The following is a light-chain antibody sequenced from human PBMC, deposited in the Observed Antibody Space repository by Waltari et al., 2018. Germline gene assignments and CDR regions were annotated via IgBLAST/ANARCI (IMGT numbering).Light chain of an antibody. CDR1: QSVSSN. Sequence: EIVMTQSPATLSVSPGERATLPSRASQSVSSNLAWYQQNTGQAPRLLIYGGSTRPTGIPARFSGSGSGTDFTLTISSLQSEDFAVYYCQQYNNWPLTFGGGTKVEIK. J-gene: IGKJ4*01. CDR2: GGS. CDR3: QQYNNWPLT. V-gene: IGKV3-15*01.